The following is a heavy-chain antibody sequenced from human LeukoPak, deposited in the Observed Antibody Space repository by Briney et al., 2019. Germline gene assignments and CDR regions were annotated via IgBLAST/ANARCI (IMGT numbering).Heavy chain of an antibody. D-gene: IGHD5-18*01. V-gene: IGHV4-34*01. Sequence: SETLSLTCAVYGGSFSGYYWSWIRQPPGKGLEWIGEINHSGSTNYNPSLKSRVTISVDTSKNQFSLKLSSVTAADTAVYYCARDAFGYEEAWFDHWGQGTLVTVSS. CDR1: GGSFSGYY. J-gene: IGHJ5*02. CDR3: ARDAFGYEEAWFDH. CDR2: INHSGST.